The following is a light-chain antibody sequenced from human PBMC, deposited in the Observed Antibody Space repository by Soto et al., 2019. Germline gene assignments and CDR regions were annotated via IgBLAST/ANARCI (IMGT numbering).Light chain of an antibody. CDR1: QSVSSN. Sequence: ETVMTQSAATLSVSPGERATLSCRASQSVSSNLAWYQQKPSQAPRLLIYGASTRVTGIPARFSGSGSGTEFSLTISSLQSEDFAVYYCQQYNNWPRTFGQGTKVEIK. CDR2: GAS. J-gene: IGKJ1*01. CDR3: QQYNNWPRT. V-gene: IGKV3-15*01.